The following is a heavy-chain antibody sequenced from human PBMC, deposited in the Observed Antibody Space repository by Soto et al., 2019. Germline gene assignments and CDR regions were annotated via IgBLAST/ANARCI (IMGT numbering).Heavy chain of an antibody. CDR1: GFTFSSYG. V-gene: IGHV3-23*01. J-gene: IGHJ5*01. CDR2: IRGDGSRK. Sequence: GGSLRLSCAASGFTFSSYGMSWVRQAPGKGLEWVSAIRGDGSRKHYADSVKGRFTISRDNSKNTLYLQMNSLRADDTALYYCAKSGIVATMRTFSWFDSWGQGTLVTVSS. CDR3: AKSGIVATMRTFSWFDS. D-gene: IGHD2-2*01.